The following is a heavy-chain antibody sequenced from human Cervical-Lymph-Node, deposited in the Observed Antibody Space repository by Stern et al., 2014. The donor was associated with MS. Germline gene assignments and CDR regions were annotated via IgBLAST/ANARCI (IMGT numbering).Heavy chain of an antibody. D-gene: IGHD2-15*01. CDR1: GFSLSTSGVR. CDR2: LDWDDDK. V-gene: IGHV2-70*04. J-gene: IGHJ4*02. Sequence: ESGPALVKPTQTLTLTCTLSGFSLSTSGVRVSWIRQPPGKALEWLARLDWDDDKFYSTSLKTRLTISKDTSKNQVVLTMTNIDPVDTATYYCARHRPDCRDGSCYLTLFDYWGQGTLVTVSS. CDR3: ARHRPDCRDGSCYLTLFDY.